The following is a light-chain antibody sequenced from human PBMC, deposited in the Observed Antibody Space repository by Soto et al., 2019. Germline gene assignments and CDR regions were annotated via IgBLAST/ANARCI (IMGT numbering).Light chain of an antibody. CDR2: GAT. J-gene: IGKJ2*01. V-gene: IGKV3-20*01. Sequence: EIVLTQAPPTLSLSPGERATLSCRASQSVSSSYLAWYQQQPGQAPRLLIYGATSRATGIPDRFSGSGSGTEFTITISRLEPEVCAGYYCEQYGSSPLVTFGQGPMLEIK. CDR1: QSVSSSY. CDR3: EQYGSSPLVT.